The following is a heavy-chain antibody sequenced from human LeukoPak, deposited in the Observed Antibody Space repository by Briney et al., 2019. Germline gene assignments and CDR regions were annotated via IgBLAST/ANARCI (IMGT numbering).Heavy chain of an antibody. D-gene: IGHD5-12*01. CDR3: AREGSGYSTYYFDY. Sequence: ASVKVSCKASGYTFTSYGISWVRQAHGQGLECMGWISAYNGNTNYAQKLQGRVTMTTDTSTSTAYMELRSLRSDDTAVYYCAREGSGYSTYYFDYWGQGTLVTVSS. CDR2: ISAYNGNT. J-gene: IGHJ4*02. CDR1: GYTFTSYG. V-gene: IGHV1-18*01.